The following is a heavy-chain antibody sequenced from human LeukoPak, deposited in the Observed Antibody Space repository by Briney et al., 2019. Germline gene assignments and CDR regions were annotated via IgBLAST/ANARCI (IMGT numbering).Heavy chain of an antibody. V-gene: IGHV4-59*12. CDR3: ARVRYYYDSSGYYEMDYFDY. CDR2: IYYSGST. J-gene: IGHJ4*02. CDR1: GGSISSYY. D-gene: IGHD3-22*01. Sequence: SETLSLTCIVSGGSISSYYWSWIRQPPGKGLEWIGSIYYSGSTYYNPSLKSRVTISVDTSKNQFSLKLSSVTAADTAVYYCARVRYYYDSSGYYEMDYFDYWGQGTLVTVSS.